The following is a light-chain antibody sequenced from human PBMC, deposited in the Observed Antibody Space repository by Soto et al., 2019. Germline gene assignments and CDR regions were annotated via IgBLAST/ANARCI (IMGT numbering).Light chain of an antibody. V-gene: IGKV3-15*01. CDR2: DAS. Sequence: EIVMTQSPATLSVSPGEGATLSCRASQSINQKLAWYQQKPGQAPRLLIYDASTRANGIPARFSGSGSGTDFTLPITSLQSDDFAIYYCQHYHKWPPITFGQGTRLEI. CDR3: QHYHKWPPIT. J-gene: IGKJ5*01. CDR1: QSINQK.